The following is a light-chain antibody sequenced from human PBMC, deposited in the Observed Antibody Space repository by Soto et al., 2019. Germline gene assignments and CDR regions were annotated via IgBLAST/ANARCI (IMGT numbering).Light chain of an antibody. J-gene: IGLJ1*01. V-gene: IGLV2-14*03. CDR1: SSDVGGFNY. Sequence: QSALTQPASVSGSPGQSITISCTGTSSDVGGFNYFSWYQQHQCKAPELLIYDVTYPPSGVSYRFSGSKSGNTASLTISGPQAGDGADYHRNSYARSSTYVFGTRTKLTVL. CDR2: DVT. CDR3: NSYARSSTYV.